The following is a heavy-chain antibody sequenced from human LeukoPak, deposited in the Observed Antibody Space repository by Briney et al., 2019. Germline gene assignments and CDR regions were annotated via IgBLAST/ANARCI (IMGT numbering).Heavy chain of an antibody. CDR2: INQGGSEK. CDR3: ARDDSSGWYYFEY. V-gene: IGHV3-7*01. J-gene: IGHJ4*02. D-gene: IGHD6-19*01. CDR1: GFTFSNYW. Sequence: PGGSLRLFCAASGFTFSNYWMSWVRQAPGKGLEWVANINQGGSEKNYVVSVKGRFTISRDNAKNSLSLQMNSLRADDTAVYYCARDDSSGWYYFEYLGQGTLVTVSS.